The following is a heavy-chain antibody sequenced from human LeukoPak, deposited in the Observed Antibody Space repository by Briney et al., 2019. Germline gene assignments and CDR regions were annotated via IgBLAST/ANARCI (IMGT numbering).Heavy chain of an antibody. V-gene: IGHV3-30*02. CDR2: IRYDGTYK. J-gene: IGHJ4*02. Sequence: GGSLRLSCAASGFTFSSYGIHWVRQAPGKGLEWVSFIRYDGTYKYYADSVKGRFTISRDNSKNTLYLQMNSLRAEDTAVYYCARVFSGYDRSFDYWGQGTLVTVSS. CDR3: ARVFSGYDRSFDY. D-gene: IGHD5-12*01. CDR1: GFTFSSYG.